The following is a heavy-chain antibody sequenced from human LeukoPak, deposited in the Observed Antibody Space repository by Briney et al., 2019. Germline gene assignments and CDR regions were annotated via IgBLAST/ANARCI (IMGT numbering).Heavy chain of an antibody. D-gene: IGHD1-14*01. J-gene: IGHJ3*01. Sequence: GRSLRLSCAASGFTFTDYAFHWVRQAPGKGLEWVTIISYSGESYADSVRGRFAISRDNSKNTVYLQMDSLRADDTAMYYCARNHFNQNVFDVWGQGTMVTVSS. V-gene: IGHV3-30*01. CDR2: ISYSGE. CDR1: GFTFTDYA. CDR3: ARNHFNQNVFDV.